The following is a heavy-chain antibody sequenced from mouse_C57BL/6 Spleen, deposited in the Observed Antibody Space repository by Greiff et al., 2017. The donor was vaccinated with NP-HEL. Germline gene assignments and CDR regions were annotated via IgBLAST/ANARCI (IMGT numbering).Heavy chain of an antibody. CDR1: GYTFTSYW. D-gene: IGHD1-1*01. CDR2: INPSSGYT. CDR3: ASHYGSSSAWFAY. Sequence: VQLVESGAELAKPGASVKLSCKASGYTFTSYWMHWVKQRPGQGLEWIGYINPSSGYTKYNQKFKDKATLTADKSSSTAYMQLSSLTYEDSAVYYCASHYGSSSAWFAYWGQGTLVTVSA. J-gene: IGHJ3*01. V-gene: IGHV1-7*01.